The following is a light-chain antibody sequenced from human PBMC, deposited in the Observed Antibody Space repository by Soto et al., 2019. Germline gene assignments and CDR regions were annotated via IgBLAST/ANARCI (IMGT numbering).Light chain of an antibody. V-gene: IGLV2-8*01. CDR1: SSDVGAYTY. CDR3: SSYGGSNNVG. Sequence: QSALTQPPSASGSPGQSVTISCIGTSSDVGAYTYVSWYQQHPGKAPKLMIYEVNKRPSGVPDRFSGSRSGNTASLTVSGLQAEDEADYYCSSYGGSNNVGFGGGTKVTVL. CDR2: EVN. J-gene: IGLJ2*01.